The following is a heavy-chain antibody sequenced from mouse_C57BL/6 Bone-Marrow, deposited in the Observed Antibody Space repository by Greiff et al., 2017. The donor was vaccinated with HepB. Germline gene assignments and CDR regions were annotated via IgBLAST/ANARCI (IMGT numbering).Heavy chain of an antibody. J-gene: IGHJ3*01. CDR3: TPGTPWFAY. CDR1: GFNIKDDY. D-gene: IGHD4-1*01. V-gene: IGHV14-4*01. CDR2: IDPENGDT. Sequence: EVQGVESGAELVRPGASVKLSCTASGFNIKDDYMHWVKQRPEQGLEWIGWIDPENGDTEYASKFQGKATITADTSSNTAYLQLSSLTSEDTAVYYCTPGTPWFAYWGQGTLVTVSA.